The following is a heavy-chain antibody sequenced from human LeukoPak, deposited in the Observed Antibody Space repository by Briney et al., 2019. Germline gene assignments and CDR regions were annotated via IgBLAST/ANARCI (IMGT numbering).Heavy chain of an antibody. CDR1: GFTFSSYW. CDR2: IKQDGSEK. CDR3: ARVLGYSRSWYEYPTDAFDI. J-gene: IGHJ3*02. Sequence: GGSLRLSCAASGFTFSSYWMSWVRQAPGKGLEWVANIKQDGSEKYYVDSVKGRFTISRDNAKNSLYLQMNSLRAEDTAVYYCARVLGYSRSWYEYPTDAFDIWGQGTMVTVSS. V-gene: IGHV3-7*01. D-gene: IGHD6-13*01.